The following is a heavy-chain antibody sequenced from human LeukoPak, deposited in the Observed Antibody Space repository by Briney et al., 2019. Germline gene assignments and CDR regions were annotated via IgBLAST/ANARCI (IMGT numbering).Heavy chain of an antibody. V-gene: IGHV4-34*01. D-gene: IGHD3-10*01. CDR3: AREGILSPIDY. CDR1: GGSFSGYY. CDR2: INHSGST. J-gene: IGHJ4*02. Sequence: PSETLSLTCAVYGGSFSGYYWSWIRQPPGKGLEWIGEINHSGSTNYNPSLKSRVTLSVDTSKNKFSLKLSSVTAAETAVYYCAREGILSPIDYWGQGTLVTVSS.